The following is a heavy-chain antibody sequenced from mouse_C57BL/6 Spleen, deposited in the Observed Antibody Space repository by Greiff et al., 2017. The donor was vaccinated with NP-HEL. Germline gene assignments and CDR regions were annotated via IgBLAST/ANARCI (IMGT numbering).Heavy chain of an antibody. D-gene: IGHD2-3*01. CDR1: GYTFTSYW. CDR2: IDPSDSYT. J-gene: IGHJ2*01. V-gene: IGHV1-69*01. CDR3: ARGGYYEGNYFDY. Sequence: VQLQQSGAELVMPGASVKLSCKASGYTFTSYWMHWVKQRPGQGLEWIGEIDPSDSYTNYNQKFKGKSTLTVDKSSSTAYMQLSSLTSEDSAVYYCARGGYYEGNYFDYWGQGTTLTVSS.